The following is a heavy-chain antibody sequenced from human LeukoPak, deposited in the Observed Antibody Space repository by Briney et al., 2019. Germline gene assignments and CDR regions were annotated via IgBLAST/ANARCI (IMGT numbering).Heavy chain of an antibody. Sequence: ASVKVSCKASGYTFTSYYMHWVRQAPGQGLEWMGIINPSGGRRSYAQKFQGRVTMTRDTSTSTVYMELSSLRSEDTAVYYCARGSIVGAKTLGFGAFDIWGQGTMVTVSS. CDR2: INPSGGRR. CDR3: ARGSIVGAKTLGFGAFDI. V-gene: IGHV1-46*01. D-gene: IGHD1-26*01. J-gene: IGHJ3*02. CDR1: GYTFTSYY.